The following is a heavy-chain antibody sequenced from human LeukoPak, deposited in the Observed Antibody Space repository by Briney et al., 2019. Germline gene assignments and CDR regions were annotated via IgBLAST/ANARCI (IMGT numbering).Heavy chain of an antibody. Sequence: PGGSLRLSCAASGFTFSSYGMHWVRQAPGKGLEWVALIWYDGSNKYYTDSVKGRLTISRDNSKYTLYLQMNSLRAEDTAIYYCAREGPRGNSQFDYWGQGTLVTVSS. D-gene: IGHD2/OR15-2a*01. CDR1: GFTFSSYG. V-gene: IGHV3-33*01. J-gene: IGHJ4*02. CDR2: IWYDGSNK. CDR3: AREGPRGNSQFDY.